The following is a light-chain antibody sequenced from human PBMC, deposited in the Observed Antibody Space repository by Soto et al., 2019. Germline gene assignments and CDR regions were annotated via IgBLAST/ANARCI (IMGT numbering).Light chain of an antibody. Sequence: DIQITQSPFTLSASDGDRVTITCRASQSISNVLAWHQQKPVKAPTGLIYYASNLGSTVPSAFCGSGSCTEYTLTTSSLQPDEFAPYYCQQYNSNWWAFGQGTKV. CDR3: QQYNSNWWA. CDR2: YAS. J-gene: IGKJ1*01. V-gene: IGKV1-5*01. CDR1: QSISNV.